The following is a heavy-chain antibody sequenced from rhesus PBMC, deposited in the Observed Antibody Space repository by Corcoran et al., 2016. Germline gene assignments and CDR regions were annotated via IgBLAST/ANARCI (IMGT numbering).Heavy chain of an antibody. CDR3: AKGYWYFDL. CDR1: GGSVSSSNW. V-gene: IGHV4-57*02. CDR2: ISGSGGST. J-gene: IGHJ2*01. Sequence: QLQLQESGPGLVKPSETLSLTCAVSGGSVSSSNWWSWIRQPPGKGLEWIGRISGSGGSTSHNPCLTSRVTISTDTSKNQFSLKASSVTAADTAVYYCAKGYWYFDLWGPGTPITISS.